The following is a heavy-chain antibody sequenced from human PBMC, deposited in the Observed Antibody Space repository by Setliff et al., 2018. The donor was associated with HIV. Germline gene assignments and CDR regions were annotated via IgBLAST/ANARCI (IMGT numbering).Heavy chain of an antibody. D-gene: IGHD4-17*01. CDR1: GDSIRSGDYY. CDR2: TFHTGYT. Sequence: PSETLSLTCTVSGDSIRSGDYYWSWIRQSPEKGLEWIGYTFHTGYTYYNPSLKSRITVSLDMSKNQFSLKLNSLTAADTGVYYCATFFVSTATTQDYWGQGTLVTVSS. J-gene: IGHJ4*02. V-gene: IGHV4-30-4*08. CDR3: ATFFVSTATTQDY.